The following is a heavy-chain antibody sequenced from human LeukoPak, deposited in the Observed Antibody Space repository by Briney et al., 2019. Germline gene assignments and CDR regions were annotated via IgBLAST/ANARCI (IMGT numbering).Heavy chain of an antibody. CDR2: NNHSGRV. CDR3: ARAGDGYDDSNGYYDY. D-gene: IGHD3-22*01. CDR1: GGSLSSSSHY. J-gene: IGHJ4*02. Sequence: ASETLSLTCTVSGGSLSSSSHYWGWIRQPPGGGLEWLGDNNHSGRVDYNPSLKSRGTISVDTSKNQFSLRVNSVTGADTAVYYCARAGDGYDDSNGYYDYGGQGTLVTVFS. V-gene: IGHV4-39*07.